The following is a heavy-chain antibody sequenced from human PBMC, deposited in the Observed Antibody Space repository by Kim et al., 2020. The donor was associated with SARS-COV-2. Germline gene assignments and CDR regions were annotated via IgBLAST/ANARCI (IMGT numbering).Heavy chain of an antibody. CDR3: AKDPKRNYGPDY. V-gene: IGHV3-23*01. Sequence: YTADSVKCRFTTSSDNSKNTLYLQMNSLRAEDTAVYYCAKDPKRNYGPDYWGQGTLVTVSS. J-gene: IGHJ4*02. D-gene: IGHD3-10*01.